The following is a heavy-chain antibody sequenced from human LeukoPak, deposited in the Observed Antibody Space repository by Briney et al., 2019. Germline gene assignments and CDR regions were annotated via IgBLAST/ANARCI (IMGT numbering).Heavy chain of an antibody. D-gene: IGHD6-13*01. CDR2: ISYDGSNK. Sequence: PGGSLRLSCAASGFTFSSYAMHWVRQAPGKGLEWVAVISYDGSNKYYADSVKGRFTISRDNSKNTLYLQMNSLRAEDTAVYYCAKDGVAAAGTEFDYWGQGTLVTVSS. CDR1: GFTFSSYA. V-gene: IGHV3-30-3*01. J-gene: IGHJ4*02. CDR3: AKDGVAAAGTEFDY.